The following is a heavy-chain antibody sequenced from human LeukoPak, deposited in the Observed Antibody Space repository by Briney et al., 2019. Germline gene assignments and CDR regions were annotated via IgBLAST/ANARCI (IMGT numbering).Heavy chain of an antibody. J-gene: IGHJ6*02. D-gene: IGHD6-13*01. CDR1: GGSFSGYY. V-gene: IGHV4-34*01. CDR3: ARGPTTYSSSWFYYYYGMDV. CDR2: INHSGST. Sequence: SETLSLTCAVYGGSFSGYYWSWIRQPPGQGLEWIGEINHSGSTNYNPSLKSRVTISVDTSKNQFSLKLSSVTAADTAVYYCARGPTTYSSSWFYYYYGMDVWGQGTTVTVSS.